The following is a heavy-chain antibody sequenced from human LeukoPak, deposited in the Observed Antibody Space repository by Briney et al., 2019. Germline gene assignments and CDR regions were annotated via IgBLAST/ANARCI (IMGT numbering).Heavy chain of an antibody. V-gene: IGHV5-51*01. J-gene: IGHJ4*02. CDR3: ARRTVRGVPFDY. CDR2: VYPDDSDT. D-gene: IGHD3-10*01. CDR1: GYTFTDYW. Sequence: GESLRISCKASGYTFTDYWIAWVRQMPGKGLELMGIVYPDDSDTRYSPSFQGQVTISADKSISTAYLQWSSLKASDTAMYYCARRTVRGVPFDYWGQGTLVTVSS.